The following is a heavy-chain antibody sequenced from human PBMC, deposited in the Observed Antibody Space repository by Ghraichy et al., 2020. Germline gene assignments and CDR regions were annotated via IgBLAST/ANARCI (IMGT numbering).Heavy chain of an antibody. CDR1: GFTFRNYG. D-gene: IGHD5-12*01. CDR3: ARSRGPTVATMWFDP. Sequence: GGSLRLSCAASGFTFRNYGMNWVRQAPGKGLEWVSYIRGNSSTIYYTDSVKGRFTISRDNAKNSLYLQMNSLREEDTAVYYCARSRGPTVATMWFDPWGQGTLVTVSS. V-gene: IGHV3-48*02. J-gene: IGHJ5*02. CDR2: IRGNSSTI.